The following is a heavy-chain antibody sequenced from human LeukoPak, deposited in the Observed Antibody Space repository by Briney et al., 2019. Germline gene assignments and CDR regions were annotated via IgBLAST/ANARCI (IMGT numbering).Heavy chain of an antibody. CDR1: GYTFTSYG. CDR2: ISAYNGNT. J-gene: IGHJ4*02. V-gene: IGHV1-18*01. CDR3: ARDLKLYYYDSSGFDY. D-gene: IGHD3-22*01. Sequence: RASVKVSCKASGYTFTSYGISWVRQAPGQGLEWMGWISAYNGNTNYAQKLQGRVTMTTDTSTSTAYMELRSLRSDDTAMYYCARDLKLYYYDSSGFDYWGQGTLVTVSS.